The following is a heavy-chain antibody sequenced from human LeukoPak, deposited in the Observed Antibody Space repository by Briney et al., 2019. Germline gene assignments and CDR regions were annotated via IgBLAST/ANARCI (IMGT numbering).Heavy chain of an antibody. CDR1: GFTFSTYA. J-gene: IGHJ5*02. D-gene: IGHD6-6*01. Sequence: GGSLRLSCAASGFTFSTYAMSWVRQAPGKGLEWVSVVSGTGGRTYYADSVKGRFTISRDNSKNALYLQMNSLRAEDTALYYCVKASSSSPQYNWFDAWGQGTLVTVSS. CDR3: VKASSSSPQYNWFDA. CDR2: VSGTGGRT. V-gene: IGHV3-23*01.